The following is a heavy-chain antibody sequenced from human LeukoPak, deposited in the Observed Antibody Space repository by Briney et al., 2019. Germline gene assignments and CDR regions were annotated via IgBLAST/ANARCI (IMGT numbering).Heavy chain of an antibody. CDR2: IYTSGST. CDR3: ARVVGDYGDYSYFDY. D-gene: IGHD4-17*01. J-gene: IGHJ4*02. Sequence: SETLSLTCTVSGYSISSGYYWGWIRQPPGKGLEWIGRIYTSGSTNYNPSLKSRVTMSVDTSKNQFSLKLSSVTAADTAVYYCARVVGDYGDYSYFDYWGQGTLVTVSS. CDR1: GYSISSGYY. V-gene: IGHV4-38-2*02.